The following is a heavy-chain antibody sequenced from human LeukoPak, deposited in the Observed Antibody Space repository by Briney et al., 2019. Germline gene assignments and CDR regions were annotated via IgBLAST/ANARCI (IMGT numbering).Heavy chain of an antibody. Sequence: KTSETLSLTCTVSGGSISSYYWSWIRQPPGKGLEWIGYIYYSGSTNYNPSLKSRVTISVDTSKNQFSLTLSSVTAADTAVYYCARGQKYRNGYTVTELGSGYFDYWGQGTLVTVSS. V-gene: IGHV4-59*01. CDR1: GGSISSYY. D-gene: IGHD5-18*01. CDR2: IYYSGST. CDR3: ARGQKYRNGYTVTELGSGYFDY. J-gene: IGHJ4*02.